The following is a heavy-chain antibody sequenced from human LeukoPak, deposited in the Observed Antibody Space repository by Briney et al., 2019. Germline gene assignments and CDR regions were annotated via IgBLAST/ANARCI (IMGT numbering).Heavy chain of an antibody. CDR2: ISSSSNYI. D-gene: IGHD3-16*02. CDR3: ARGNYVWGSYRYDLGPLDMDV. V-gene: IGHV3-21*01. J-gene: IGHJ6*02. CDR1: GFTFSSYS. Sequence: GGSLRLSCAASGFTFSSYSMNWVRQAPGKGLQWVSSISSSSNYIYYADSVKGRFTISRDNAKNSLYLQMNSLRAEDTAVYYCARGNYVWGSYRYDLGPLDMDVWGQGTTVTVSS.